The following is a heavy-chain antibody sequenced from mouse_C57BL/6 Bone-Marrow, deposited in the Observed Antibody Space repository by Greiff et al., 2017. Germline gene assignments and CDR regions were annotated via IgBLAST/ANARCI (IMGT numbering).Heavy chain of an antibody. V-gene: IGHV1-52*01. Sequence: QVQLQQPGAELVRPGSSVKLSCKASGYTFTSYWMPWVKQRPIQGLEWIGNIDPSDSETHYNQKFKDKATLSVDNSSSTVYMQLSSLTSEDSAVYYYGSGGDVRYWGQGTTLTVSS. D-gene: IGHD1-1*02. CDR1: GYTFTSYW. CDR2: IDPSDSET. CDR3: GSGGDVRY. J-gene: IGHJ2*01.